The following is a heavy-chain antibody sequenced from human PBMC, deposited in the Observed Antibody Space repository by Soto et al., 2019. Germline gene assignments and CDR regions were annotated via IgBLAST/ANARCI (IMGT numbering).Heavy chain of an antibody. CDR2: ISSNGDNT. Sequence: GGSLRFSCAASGFTFSSYAIHWVRQAPGKGLEFVSAISSNGDNTFYANSVKGRFTISRDSSKNTLYLQMGSLRAEDMAVYYCARARYSSDWLPFEYWGQGTLVTVSS. V-gene: IGHV3-64*01. J-gene: IGHJ4*02. D-gene: IGHD6-19*01. CDR1: GFTFSSYA. CDR3: ARARYSSDWLPFEY.